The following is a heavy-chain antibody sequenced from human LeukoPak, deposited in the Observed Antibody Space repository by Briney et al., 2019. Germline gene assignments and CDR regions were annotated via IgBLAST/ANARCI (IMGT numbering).Heavy chain of an antibody. CDR3: ARGPGHSFKY. J-gene: IGHJ4*02. V-gene: IGHV4-39*07. CDR1: GGSISSSSYY. CDR2: ISHTGNT. D-gene: IGHD1-1*01. Sequence: EASETLSLTCTVSGGSISSSSYYWTWIRQSPGKGLEWLGEISHTGNTHYNPSLKSRVTVSVDISADMSTTRVSLNLKSVTAADTAIYYCARGPGHSFKYWGQGTRVTVSS.